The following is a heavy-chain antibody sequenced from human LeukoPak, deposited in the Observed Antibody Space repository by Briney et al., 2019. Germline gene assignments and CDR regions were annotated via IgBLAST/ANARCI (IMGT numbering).Heavy chain of an antibody. CDR3: ATGDSQLTAGYYYYIDV. V-gene: IGHV3-30-3*01. CDR2: ISYDGSNK. D-gene: IGHD2-21*02. Sequence: GGSLRLSCAASGFTFRNCAMHWVRQAPGKGLEWVALISYDGSNKYYADSVKDRFTISRQNFQATLYLQMNSLRVEDTAVYYCATGDSQLTAGYYYYIDVWGQGTTVTVSS. J-gene: IGHJ6*03. CDR1: GFTFRNCA.